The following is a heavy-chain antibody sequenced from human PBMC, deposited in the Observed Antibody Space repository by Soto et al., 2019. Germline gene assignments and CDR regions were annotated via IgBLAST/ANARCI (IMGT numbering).Heavy chain of an antibody. D-gene: IGHD3-3*01. J-gene: IGHJ5*02. CDR1: GGSISSSSYY. V-gene: IGHV4-39*01. CDR3: ARLVYDFWSGSGWFDP. CDR2: IYYSGST. Sequence: SETLSLTCTVSGGSISSSSYYWGWIRQPPGKGLEWIGSIYYSGSTYYNPSLKSRVTISVDTSKNQFSLKLSSVTAADTAVYYCARLVYDFWSGSGWFDPWGQGTLVTVSS.